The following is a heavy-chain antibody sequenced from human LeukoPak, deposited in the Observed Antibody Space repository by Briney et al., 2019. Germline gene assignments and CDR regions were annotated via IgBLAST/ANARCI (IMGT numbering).Heavy chain of an antibody. J-gene: IGHJ6*03. CDR1: GYSISSGYY. Sequence: SETLSLTCRVSGYSISSGYYWGWIWQPPGKGLEWIGNIYYSGSTYYNPSLKSRVTISVDTSKNQFSLKLSSVTAADTAVYYCARITMVRGYMDVWGKGTTVTISS. CDR3: ARITMVRGYMDV. V-gene: IGHV4-38-2*02. CDR2: IYYSGST. D-gene: IGHD3-10*01.